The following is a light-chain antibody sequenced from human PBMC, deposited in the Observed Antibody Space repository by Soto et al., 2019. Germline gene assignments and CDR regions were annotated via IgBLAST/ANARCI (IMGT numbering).Light chain of an antibody. V-gene: IGLV1-40*01. CDR1: NSNIGTGFD. CDR3: QTSGSGLIGLI. J-gene: IGLJ1*01. Sequence: QSVLTQPPSVSGAPGQRVTIACTGNNSNIGTGFDVHWYRHFPGAAPKLLLSGTSHRPSGVPDRFAGSKSGTSASLAITGLQADDDADYYCQTSGSGLIGLIFGTGTKVTVL. CDR2: GTS.